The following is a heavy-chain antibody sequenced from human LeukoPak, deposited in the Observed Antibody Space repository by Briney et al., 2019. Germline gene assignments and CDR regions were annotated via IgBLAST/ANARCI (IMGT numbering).Heavy chain of an antibody. J-gene: IGHJ3*02. V-gene: IGHV3-48*03. CDR3: ASGGDRWELPII. D-gene: IGHD1-26*01. CDR1: GFTFSNYE. Sequence: GGSLRLSCAASGFTFSNYEMKWVRQAPGKGREWVSYISSGGRTKYYADSVRGRLTTSRDNAKSSLSLQMDSLRAEDTAVYYCASGGDRWELPIIWGRGTMVIVSS. CDR2: ISSGGRTK.